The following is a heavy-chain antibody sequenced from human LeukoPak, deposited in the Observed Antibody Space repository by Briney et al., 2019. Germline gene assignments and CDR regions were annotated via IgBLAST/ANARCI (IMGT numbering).Heavy chain of an antibody. CDR1: GGSISSSSHY. V-gene: IGHV4-39*01. Sequence: SETLSLTCTVSGGSISSSSHYWDWIRQPPGKGLEWIGSIYYSGSTYYNPSLKSRVAISVDTSKNQFSLKLSSVTAADTAVYFCASSSGWYRWFDPWGQGTLVTVSS. D-gene: IGHD6-19*01. CDR3: ASSSGWYRWFDP. J-gene: IGHJ5*02. CDR2: IYYSGST.